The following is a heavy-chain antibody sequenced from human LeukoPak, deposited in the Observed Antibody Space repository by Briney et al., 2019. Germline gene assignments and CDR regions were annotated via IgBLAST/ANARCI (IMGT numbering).Heavy chain of an antibody. CDR3: ARDYGNRYYFDY. Sequence: GGSLRLSCAASGFTFSSYSMNWVRQAPGKGLEWVSSISSSSSYINYADSVKGRFTISRDNATNSLYLQMSSLRAEDTAVYYCARDYGNRYYFDYWGQGTLVTVSS. J-gene: IGHJ4*02. CDR2: ISSSSSYI. V-gene: IGHV3-21*01. D-gene: IGHD1-14*01. CDR1: GFTFSSYS.